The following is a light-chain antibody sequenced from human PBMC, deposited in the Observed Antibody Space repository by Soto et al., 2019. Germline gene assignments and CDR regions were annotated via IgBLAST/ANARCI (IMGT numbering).Light chain of an antibody. Sequence: QSVLTQPPSASGTPGQRVTFSCSGSGSNIGSHAVNWYQQLPGTAPKLLIYSNTQRPSGVPDRSSGSKSGTSASLAISGLRSEDEAHYYCAAWDDSLSGVVFGGGTKLTVL. J-gene: IGLJ2*01. CDR3: AAWDDSLSGVV. CDR2: SNT. V-gene: IGLV1-47*02. CDR1: GSNIGSHA.